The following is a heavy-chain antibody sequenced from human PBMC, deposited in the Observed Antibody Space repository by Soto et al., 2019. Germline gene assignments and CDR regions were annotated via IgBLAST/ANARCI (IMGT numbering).Heavy chain of an antibody. CDR2: IYPGDSDT. Sequence: GESLKISCTGSGYSFTSYWIGWVRQMPGKGLEWMGIIYPGDSDTRYSPSFQGQVTISADKSISTAYLQWSSLKASDTAMYYCARQTDRAQYSSSWYDYYGMDVWGQGTTVTVSS. CDR3: ARQTDRAQYSSSWYDYYGMDV. J-gene: IGHJ6*02. CDR1: GYSFTSYW. V-gene: IGHV5-51*01. D-gene: IGHD6-13*01.